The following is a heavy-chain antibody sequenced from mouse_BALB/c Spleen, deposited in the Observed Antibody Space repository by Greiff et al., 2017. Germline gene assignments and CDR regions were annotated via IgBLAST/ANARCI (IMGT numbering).Heavy chain of an antibody. Sequence: DVQLQESGPELVKPGASVKISCKASGYSFTGYYMHWVKQSHVKSLEWIGRINPYNGATSYNQNFKDKASLTVDKSSSTAYMELHSLTSEDSAVYYCARTYGSSYDYFDYWGQGTTLTVSS. CDR2: INPYNGAT. V-gene: IGHV1-31*01. J-gene: IGHJ2*01. CDR1: GYSFTGYY. D-gene: IGHD1-1*01. CDR3: ARTYGSSYDYFDY.